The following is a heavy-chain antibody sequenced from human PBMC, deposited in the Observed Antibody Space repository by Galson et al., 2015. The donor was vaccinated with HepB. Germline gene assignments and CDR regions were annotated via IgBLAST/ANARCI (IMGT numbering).Heavy chain of an antibody. CDR3: AKGMGARGGDY. J-gene: IGHJ4*02. V-gene: IGHV3-30*02. CDR1: GFTISNYG. Sequence: SLRLSCAASGFTISNYGMHWVRQAPGKGLEWVAFIRYDGGNKNYADSVKGRFTISRDNSKDTLYLQMNSLRAEDTALYYCAKGMGARGGDYWGQGTLVTVSS. CDR2: IRYDGGNK. D-gene: IGHD1-26*01.